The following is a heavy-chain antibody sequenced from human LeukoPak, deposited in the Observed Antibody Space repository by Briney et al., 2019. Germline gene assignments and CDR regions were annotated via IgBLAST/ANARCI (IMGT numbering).Heavy chain of an antibody. CDR2: IYSGGST. CDR3: ARGGPDGYSSRYFDY. D-gene: IGHD5-24*01. Sequence: PGGSLRLSCAASGFTVSSNYMSWVRQAPGKGLEWVSVIYSGGSTYYADSVKGRFTISRDNSKNTLYLRMNSLRAEDTAVYYCARGGPDGYSSRYFDYWGQGTLVTVSS. CDR1: GFTVSSNY. J-gene: IGHJ4*02. V-gene: IGHV3-53*01.